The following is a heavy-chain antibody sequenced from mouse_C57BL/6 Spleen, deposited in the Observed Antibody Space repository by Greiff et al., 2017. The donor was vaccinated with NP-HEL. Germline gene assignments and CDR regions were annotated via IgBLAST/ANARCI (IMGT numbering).Heavy chain of an antibody. D-gene: IGHD1-1*01. Sequence: VHVKQSGAELVKPGASVKLSCTASGFNIKDYYMHWVKQRTEQGLEWIGRIDPEDGETKYAPKFQGKATITADTSSNTAYLQLSSLTSEDTAVYYCASSTVVATDAMDYWGQGTSVTVSS. CDR2: IDPEDGET. J-gene: IGHJ4*01. CDR3: ASSTVVATDAMDY. V-gene: IGHV14-2*01. CDR1: GFNIKDYY.